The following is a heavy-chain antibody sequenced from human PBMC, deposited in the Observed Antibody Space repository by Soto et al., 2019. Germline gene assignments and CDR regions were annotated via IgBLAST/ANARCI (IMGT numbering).Heavy chain of an antibody. CDR2: ISYDGSNK. D-gene: IGHD3-16*02. CDR1: GFTFSSYA. V-gene: IGHV3-30-3*01. Sequence: QVQLVESGGGVVQPGRSLRLSCAASGFTFSSYAMHWVRQAPGKGLEWVAVISYDGSNKYYADSVKGRFTISRDNSKNTLYRQMNSLRAEDTAVYYCARVLRLGELSLGYWGQGTLVTVSS. J-gene: IGHJ4*02. CDR3: ARVLRLGELSLGY.